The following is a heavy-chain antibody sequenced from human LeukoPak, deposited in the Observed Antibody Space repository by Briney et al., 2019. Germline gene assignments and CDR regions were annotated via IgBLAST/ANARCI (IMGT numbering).Heavy chain of an antibody. CDR3: AKTAYDFWSGYHDAFDI. D-gene: IGHD3-3*01. J-gene: IGHJ3*02. V-gene: IGHV3-30*18. CDR2: ISYDGSNK. CDR1: GFTFSSYG. Sequence: PGGSLRLSCAASGFTFSSYGMHWVRQAPGKGLEWVAVISYDGSNKYYADSVKGRFTISRDNSKNTLYLQMNSLRAEDTAVYYCAKTAYDFWSGYHDAFDIWGQGTMVTVSS.